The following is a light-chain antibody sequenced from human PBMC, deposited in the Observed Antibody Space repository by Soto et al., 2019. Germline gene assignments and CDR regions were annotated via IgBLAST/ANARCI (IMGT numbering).Light chain of an antibody. CDR2: DVS. Sequence: QSVLTQPASVSGSPGESITISCAGTSSDVGGYNYVSWYQHHPGKAPKLMIYDVSNRPSGVSNRFSGSKSGSTASLTISGLQAEDEADYWCSSYTSSSTLVAFGGGTKVTVL. CDR1: SSDVGGYNY. V-gene: IGLV2-14*03. CDR3: SSYTSSSTLVA. J-gene: IGLJ2*01.